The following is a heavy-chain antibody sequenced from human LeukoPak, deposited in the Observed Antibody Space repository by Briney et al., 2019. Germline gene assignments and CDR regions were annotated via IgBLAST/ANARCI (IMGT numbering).Heavy chain of an antibody. V-gene: IGHV1-18*01. D-gene: IGHD1-1*01. CDR3: ARDAIQGRLTPDY. J-gene: IGHJ4*02. CDR2: ISTYNGNT. CDR1: GYTFTTYG. Sequence: ASVTVSCKATGYTFTTYGISWVRQAPGQGLEWMGWISTYNGNTIYAQNLQDRVTMTTDTSTSTAYMELRSLRSDDTAVYYCARDAIQGRLTPDYWGQGTLVTVSS.